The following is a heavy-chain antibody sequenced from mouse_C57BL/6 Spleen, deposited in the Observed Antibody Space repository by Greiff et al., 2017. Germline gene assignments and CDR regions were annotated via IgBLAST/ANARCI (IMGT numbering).Heavy chain of an antibody. D-gene: IGHD1-1*01. CDR3: EIELDGNSYGQSMDD. CDR1: GYTFTSYW. CDR2: IHPCDGDT. V-gene: IGHV1-74*01. Sequence: QVQLQQPGAELVKPGASVKVSCNASGYTFTSYWMHWVQQRPGQGLEWIGWIHPCDGDTNYNQKFKGKATLTVDKSSSTAYMQLSRLTSEDSAVYNCEIELDGNSYGQSMDDWGKGTTVTVSS. J-gene: IGHJ4*01.